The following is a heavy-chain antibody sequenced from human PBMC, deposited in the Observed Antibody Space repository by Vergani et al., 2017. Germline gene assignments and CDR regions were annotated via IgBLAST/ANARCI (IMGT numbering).Heavy chain of an antibody. D-gene: IGHD3-9*01. CDR1: GYSFNSYW. CDR3: ARARCIETCYMSNWLDS. Sequence: VQLVESGGGVVQPGGSLRLSCSASGYSFNSYWMHWVRQVPGKGLLWVSRIKSDGSITAYAYSVKGRFTISRDNAQNTLYLQMNSLRVEDTGVYYCARARCIETCYMSNWLDSWGQGTLVTVSS. J-gene: IGHJ5*01. CDR2: IKSDGSIT. V-gene: IGHV3-74*03.